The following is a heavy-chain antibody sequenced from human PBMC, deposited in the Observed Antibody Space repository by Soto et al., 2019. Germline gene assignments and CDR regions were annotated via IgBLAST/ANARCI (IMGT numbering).Heavy chain of an antibody. CDR2: IIPIFGTA. CDR3: ARNRFHWDIRSEFDY. J-gene: IGHJ4*02. CDR1: GGTFSSYA. Sequence: QVQLVQSGAEVKKPGSSVKVSCKASGGTFSSYAISWVRQAPGQGLEWMGGIIPIFGTANYAQKFQGRVTITADESTSTAYRELSSLRSEDTAVYYCARNRFHWDIRSEFDYWGQGTLVTVSS. V-gene: IGHV1-69*01. D-gene: IGHD3-9*01.